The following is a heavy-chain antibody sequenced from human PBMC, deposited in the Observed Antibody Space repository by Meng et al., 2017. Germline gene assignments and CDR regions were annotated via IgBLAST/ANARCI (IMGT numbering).Heavy chain of an antibody. CDR2: ISTHNDNT. D-gene: IGHD3-22*01. CDR1: GYTFTSCG. J-gene: IGHJ6*02. V-gene: IGHV1-18*01. Sequence: ASAKVSCKASGYTFTSCGSSWVGQDPGQGLEWMGWISTHNDNTNYAQKLQCRVTVTTDTSTSTTYMEQRSMRSDDTAVYFCARGSNYYDSGGPYYGMDVWGQGTTVTVSS. CDR3: ARGSNYYDSGGPYYGMDV.